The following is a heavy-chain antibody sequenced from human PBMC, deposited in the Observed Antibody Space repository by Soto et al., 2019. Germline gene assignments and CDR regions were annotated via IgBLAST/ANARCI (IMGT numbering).Heavy chain of an antibody. CDR2: IIPILGIA. Sequence: ASVKVSCKASGGTFSSYTISWVRQAPGQGLDWMGRIIPILGIANYAQKFQGRVTITADKSTSTAYMELSSLRSEDTAVYYCAREGYDFWSGYYQTYYYYYYMDVWGKGTTVTVSS. D-gene: IGHD3-3*01. J-gene: IGHJ6*03. CDR3: AREGYDFWSGYYQTYYYYYYMDV. CDR1: GGTFSSYT. V-gene: IGHV1-69*04.